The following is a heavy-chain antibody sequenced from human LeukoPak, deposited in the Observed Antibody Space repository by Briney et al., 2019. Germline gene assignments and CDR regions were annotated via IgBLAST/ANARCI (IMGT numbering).Heavy chain of an antibody. CDR1: GYXFTTSW. V-gene: IGHV5-51*01. D-gene: IGHD5-24*01. Sequence: GESLKISCHGFGYXFTTSWIGWVRQLPGKGLEWTAIIYAGNSDAKYSPSFQGQVSISTDRSISTAYLHWISLKASDTAIYYCAIINHPDGRVYWGQGTLVTVSS. CDR3: AIINHPDGRVY. CDR2: IYAGNSDA. J-gene: IGHJ4*02.